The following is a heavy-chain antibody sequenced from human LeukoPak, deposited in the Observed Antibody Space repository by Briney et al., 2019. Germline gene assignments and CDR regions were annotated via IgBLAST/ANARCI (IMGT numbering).Heavy chain of an antibody. CDR2: IYYSGST. V-gene: IGHV4-39*07. CDR3: ARGPSYYDSSGSYGMDV. Sequence: SETLSLTCAVSGGSISSSNYYWGWIRQPPGKGLEWIGNIYYSGSTYYNPSLKSRVTLSVDTSKNQFSLKLSSVTAADTAVYYCARGPSYYDSSGSYGMDVWGQGTTVTVSS. J-gene: IGHJ6*02. D-gene: IGHD3-22*01. CDR1: GGSISSSNYY.